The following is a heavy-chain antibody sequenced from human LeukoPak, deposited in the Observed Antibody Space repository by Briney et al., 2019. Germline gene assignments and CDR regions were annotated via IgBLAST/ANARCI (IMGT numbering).Heavy chain of an antibody. V-gene: IGHV1-69*04. CDR1: GGTFSSYA. CDR3: ARRGYSYGYPDGMDV. J-gene: IGHJ6*02. D-gene: IGHD5-18*01. Sequence: SVKVSFKASGGTFSSYAISWVRQAPGQGLEWMGRIIPILGIANYAQKFQGRVTITADKSTSTAYMELSSLRSEDTAVYYCARRGYSYGYPDGMDVWGQGTTVTVSS. CDR2: IIPILGIA.